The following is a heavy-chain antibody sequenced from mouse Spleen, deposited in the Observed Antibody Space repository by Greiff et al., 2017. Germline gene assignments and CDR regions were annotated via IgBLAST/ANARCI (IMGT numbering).Heavy chain of an antibody. Sequence: QVQLQQPGAELVKPGASVKLSCKASGYTFTSYWMQWVKQRPGQGLEWIGEIDPSDSYTNYNQKFKGKATLTVDTSSSTAYMQLSSLTSEDSAVYYCARGFPYYYDGSYVDYWGQGTTLTVSS. CDR1: GYTFTSYW. J-gene: IGHJ2*01. CDR3: ARGFPYYYDGSYVDY. CDR2: IDPSDSYT. V-gene: IGHV1-50*01. D-gene: IGHD1-1*01.